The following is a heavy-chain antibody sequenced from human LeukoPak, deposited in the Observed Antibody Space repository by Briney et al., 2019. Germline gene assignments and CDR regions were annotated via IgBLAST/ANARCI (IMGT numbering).Heavy chain of an antibody. J-gene: IGHJ5*02. CDR1: GYTFTRYY. CDR3: ARDWEWRARRDLFYP. D-gene: IGHD3-3*01. Sequence: ASVKVCCKASGYTFTRYYMHWVRQAPGQGREWMGWINPNRGGTNYAQNFQGRVSMTRDTSIRTAYMELSRLRSEDTAVYYCARDWEWRARRDLFYPWGQGTRLTVSS. CDR2: INPNRGGT. V-gene: IGHV1-2*02.